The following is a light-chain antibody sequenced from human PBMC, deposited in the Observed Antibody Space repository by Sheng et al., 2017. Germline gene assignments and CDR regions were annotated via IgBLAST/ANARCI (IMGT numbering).Light chain of an antibody. CDR1: QSISSW. J-gene: IGKJ3*01. Sequence: DIQMTQSPSTLSASVGDRVIITCRASQSISSWLAWYQQKPGKAPNLLIYKASSLESGVPSRFSGSGSGTEFTLTISSLQPDDYATYYCQQYKSYSITFGPGPKLISN. CDR3: QQYKSYSIT. V-gene: IGKV1-5*03. CDR2: KAS.